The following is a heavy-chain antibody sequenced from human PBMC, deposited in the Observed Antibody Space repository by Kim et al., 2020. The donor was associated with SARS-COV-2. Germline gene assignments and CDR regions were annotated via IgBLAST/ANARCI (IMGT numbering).Heavy chain of an antibody. J-gene: IGHJ3*02. V-gene: IGHV4-39*07. CDR3: ARGTDYYGSEDAFDI. D-gene: IGHD3-10*01. Sequence: PTPQERVPRSVDTSKNQFSLKLSSVTAADTAVYYCARGTDYYGSEDAFDIWGQGKMVTVSS.